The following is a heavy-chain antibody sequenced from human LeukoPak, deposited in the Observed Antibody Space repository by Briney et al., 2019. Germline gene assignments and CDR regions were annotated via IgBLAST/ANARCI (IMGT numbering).Heavy chain of an antibody. Sequence: GGSLRLSCAASGFTFSDYYMSSIRQAPGRGLEWDSYISSSSSYTNYAESVKGRFTISRDNAKNSLYLQMNSLRAEDTAVYYCARGGSITMVRGVSDAFDIWGQGTMVTVSS. CDR2: ISSSSSYT. CDR3: ARGGSITMVRGVSDAFDI. V-gene: IGHV3-11*06. CDR1: GFTFSDYY. J-gene: IGHJ3*02. D-gene: IGHD3-10*01.